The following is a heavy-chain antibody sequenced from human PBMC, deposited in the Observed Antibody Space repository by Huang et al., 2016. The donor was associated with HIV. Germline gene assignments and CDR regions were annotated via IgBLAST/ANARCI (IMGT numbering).Heavy chain of an antibody. J-gene: IGHJ1*01. V-gene: IGHV3-7*01. CDR2: IEQDGSEK. CDR3: ARVFVGGLWLEYFQH. D-gene: IGHD2-21*01. Sequence: EVQLVESGGGLVQPGGSLRLSCAASGFTFSSYSMSWVRQVPVKGVEWVANIEQDGSEKNYVDSVKGRFTISRDNAKNSLYLQMNSLRAEDTAVYYCARVFVGGLWLEYFQHWGQGTLVTVSS. CDR1: GFTFSSYS.